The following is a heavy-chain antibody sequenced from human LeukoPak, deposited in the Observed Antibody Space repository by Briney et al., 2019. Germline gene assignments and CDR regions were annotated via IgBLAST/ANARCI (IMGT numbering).Heavy chain of an antibody. V-gene: IGHV4-39*01. CDR1: GGSISSSSYY. J-gene: IGHJ3*02. Sequence: SETLSLTCTVSGGSISSSSYYWGWIRQPPGKGLEWIGSIYYSGSTYYNPSLKSRVTISIDTSKNQFSLKLSSVTAADTAVYYCARHEVFKDFWSGYFLDAFDIWGQGTMVTVSS. D-gene: IGHD3-3*01. CDR2: IYYSGST. CDR3: ARHEVFKDFWSGYFLDAFDI.